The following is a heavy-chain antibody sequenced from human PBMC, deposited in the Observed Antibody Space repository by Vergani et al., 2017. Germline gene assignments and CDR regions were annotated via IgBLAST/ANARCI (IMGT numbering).Heavy chain of an antibody. CDR3: AGSQGPYLLFDY. CDR2: ITPLNGNT. CDR1: GYTFTSYY. J-gene: IGHJ4*02. Sequence: QVQLVQSGAEVKKPGASVKVSCKASGYTFTSYYMHWVRQAPGQGLEWMGWITPLNGNTNYAQKFQHRVTITRDGSLRTAYMELSSLRADDTAIYFCAGSQGPYLLFDYWGPGTLLTVSS. V-gene: IGHV1-45*01. D-gene: IGHD2/OR15-2a*01.